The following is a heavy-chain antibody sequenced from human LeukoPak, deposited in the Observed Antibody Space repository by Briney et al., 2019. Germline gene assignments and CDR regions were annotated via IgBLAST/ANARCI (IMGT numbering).Heavy chain of an antibody. D-gene: IGHD4-17*01. CDR1: GGSISISSYY. Sequence: SETLSLTCTVSGGSISISSYYWGLIRQPPGRGLEWIWSGYYSGKTYYNPSLEIRVTLSVDTSKNHFSLKLSSVTAADTAVYYCARLRDYGYYFDYWGQGTLVTVSS. CDR2: GYYSGKT. J-gene: IGHJ4*02. V-gene: IGHV4-39*02. CDR3: ARLRDYGYYFDY.